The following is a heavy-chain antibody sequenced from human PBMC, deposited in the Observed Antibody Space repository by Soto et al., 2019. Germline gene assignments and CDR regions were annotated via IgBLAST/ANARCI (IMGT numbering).Heavy chain of an antibody. CDR1: GGSFSGYY. V-gene: IGHV4-34*01. CDR3: AKQQLVPNWFDP. CDR2: INHSGST. J-gene: IGHJ5*02. D-gene: IGHD6-13*01. Sequence: QVQLQQWGAGLLKPSETLSLTCAVYGGSFSGYYWSWIRQPPGKGLEWIGEINHSGSTNYNPSLKSRVTISVDPSKNQFSLKLSSVTAADTAVYSCAKQQLVPNWFDPWGQGPLVTVSS.